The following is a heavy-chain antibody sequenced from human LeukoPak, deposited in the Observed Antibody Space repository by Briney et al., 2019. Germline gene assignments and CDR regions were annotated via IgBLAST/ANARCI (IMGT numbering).Heavy chain of an antibody. CDR2: IYPGDSDT. J-gene: IGHJ4*02. D-gene: IGHD3-22*01. CDR1: AYSFTSYW. CDR3: ARVADYYYDTSDEMGYFDY. Sequence: GESLKISCKGSAYSFTSYWIGWVRQMPEKGLEWMGLIYPGDSDTRYSPSFQGQVTISADKSISTAYMQWSSLKASDTAMYYCARVADYYYDTSDEMGYFDYWGQGTLVTVSS. V-gene: IGHV5-51*01.